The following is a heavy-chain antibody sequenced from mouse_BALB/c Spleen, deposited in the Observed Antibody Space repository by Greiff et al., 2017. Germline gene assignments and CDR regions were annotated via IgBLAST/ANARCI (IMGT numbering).Heavy chain of an antibody. CDR3: ARQDYGNYWYFDV. CDR2: ISSGGSYT. V-gene: IGHV5-6*01. Sequence: EVNVVESGGDLVKPGGSLKLSCAASGFTFSSYGMSWVRQTPDKRLEWVATISSGGSYTYYPDSVKGRFTISRDNAKNTLYLQMSSLKSEDTAMYYCARQDYGNYWYFDVWGAGTTVTVSS. J-gene: IGHJ1*01. CDR1: GFTFSSYG. D-gene: IGHD2-1*01.